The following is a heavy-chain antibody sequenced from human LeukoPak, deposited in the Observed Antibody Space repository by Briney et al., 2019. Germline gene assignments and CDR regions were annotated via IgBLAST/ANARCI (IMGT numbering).Heavy chain of an antibody. CDR2: IKQDGSEK. CDR1: GFTLSSYW. J-gene: IGHJ4*02. Sequence: GGSLRLSCAASGFTLSSYWMSWVRQAPGKGLEWVANIKQDGSEKYYVDSVKGRFTISRDNAKNSLYLQMNSLRAEVTAVYYCARGGRTWFDYWGQGTLVTVSS. V-gene: IGHV3-7*03. CDR3: ARGGRTWFDY. D-gene: IGHD2-2*01.